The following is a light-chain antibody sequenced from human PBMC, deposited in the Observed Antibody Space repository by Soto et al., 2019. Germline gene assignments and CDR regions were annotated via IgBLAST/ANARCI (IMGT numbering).Light chain of an antibody. CDR2: GAS. V-gene: IGKV3-15*01. CDR1: QSVSSN. Sequence: ELVFAHFPATLSASPREIANLAGTASQSVSSNLAWYQQKPGQAPRLLIYGASTRATGIPARFSGSGSGTDFTLTISSLQPEDSAVYYCQQRSNWPYSFGQGTKVDI. CDR3: QQRSNWPYS. J-gene: IGKJ2*03.